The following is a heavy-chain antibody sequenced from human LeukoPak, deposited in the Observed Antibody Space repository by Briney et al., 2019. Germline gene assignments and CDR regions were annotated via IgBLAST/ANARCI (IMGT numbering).Heavy chain of an antibody. CDR1: GFTFSSYA. D-gene: IGHD3-22*01. J-gene: IGHJ4*02. CDR3: AKDGAPGYYYDSSSYPAFDY. V-gene: IGHV3-30*04. Sequence: GGSLRLSCAASGFTFSSYAMHWVRQAPGKGLEWVAVISYDGSNKYYADSVKGRFTISRDNSKNTLYLQMNSLRAEDTAVYYCAKDGAPGYYYDSSSYPAFDYWGQGTLVTVSS. CDR2: ISYDGSNK.